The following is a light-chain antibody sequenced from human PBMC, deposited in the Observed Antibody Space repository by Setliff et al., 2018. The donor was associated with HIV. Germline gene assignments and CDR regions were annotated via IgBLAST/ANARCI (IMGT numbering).Light chain of an antibody. CDR3: SSYTRSSTRV. Sequence: ALTQPASVSGSPGQSITIACTGTSSDVGGYNYVSWYHQHPGKGPKLMIYDVSNRPSGVSNRFSGSTSGNTASLTISGLQAEDAADYYCSSYTRSSTRVFGTGTKVTVL. CDR2: DVS. J-gene: IGLJ1*01. CDR1: SSDVGGYNY. V-gene: IGLV2-14*03.